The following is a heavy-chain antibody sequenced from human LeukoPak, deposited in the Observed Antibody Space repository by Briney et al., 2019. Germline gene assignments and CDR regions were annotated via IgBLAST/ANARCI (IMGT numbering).Heavy chain of an antibody. D-gene: IGHD3-22*01. CDR3: ARVFGNYDYAFDI. Sequence: SETLSLTCTVSGGSISSYYWSWIRQPPGKGLEWIGYIYYSGSTNYNPSLKSRVTISVDTSENQFSLKLSSVTAADTAVYYCARVFGNYDYAFDIWGQGTMVTVSS. CDR1: GGSISSYY. J-gene: IGHJ3*02. V-gene: IGHV4-59*01. CDR2: IYYSGST.